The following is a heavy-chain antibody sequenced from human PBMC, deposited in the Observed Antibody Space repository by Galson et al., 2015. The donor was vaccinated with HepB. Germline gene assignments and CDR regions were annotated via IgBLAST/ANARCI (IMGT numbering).Heavy chain of an antibody. Sequence: SLRLSCAASGFTFSSYSMNWVRQAPGKGLEWVSSISSSSSYIYYADSVKGRFTISRDNAKNSLYLQMNSLRAEDTAVYYCARDIVGSTGTYYYYGMDVWGQGTTVTVSS. V-gene: IGHV3-21*01. D-gene: IGHD2-21*01. CDR1: GFTFSSYS. CDR2: ISSSSSYI. J-gene: IGHJ6*02. CDR3: ARDIVGSTGTYYYYGMDV.